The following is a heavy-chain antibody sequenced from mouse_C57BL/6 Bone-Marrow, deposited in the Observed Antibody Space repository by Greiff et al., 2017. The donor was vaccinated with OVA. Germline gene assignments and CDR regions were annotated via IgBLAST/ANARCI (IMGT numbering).Heavy chain of an antibody. CDR3: ARDYGSSHWYFDV. J-gene: IGHJ1*03. V-gene: IGHV1-61*01. CDR2: IYPSDSET. CDR1: GYTFTSYW. Sequence: QVQLQQSGAELVRPGSSVKLSCKASGYTFTSYWMDWVKQRPGQGLEWIGNIYPSDSETHYNQKFKDKATLTVDKSSSTAYMQLSSLTSEDSAVYYCARDYGSSHWYFDVWGTGTTVTVSS. D-gene: IGHD1-1*01.